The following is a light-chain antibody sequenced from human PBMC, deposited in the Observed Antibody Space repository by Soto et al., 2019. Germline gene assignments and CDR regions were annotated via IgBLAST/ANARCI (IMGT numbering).Light chain of an antibody. CDR3: QHYNNWPPWT. Sequence: EIVMTQSPATLSASPGERATLSCRASQSVSSNLAWYQQKPGQAPRLLIYGASTRATGIPGRFSGSGSGTEFTLTISSLQSEDFAIYYCQHYNNWPPWTFGQGTKVEIK. CDR1: QSVSSN. CDR2: GAS. J-gene: IGKJ1*01. V-gene: IGKV3-15*01.